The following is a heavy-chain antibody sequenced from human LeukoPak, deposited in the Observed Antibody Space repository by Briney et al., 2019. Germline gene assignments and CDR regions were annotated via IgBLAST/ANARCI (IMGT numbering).Heavy chain of an antibody. D-gene: IGHD6-19*01. J-gene: IGHJ4*02. CDR3: AKAPYSSGWPLDY. CDR2: IRYDGSNK. Sequence: GGSLRLSCAASGFTFSSYGMHWVRQAPGKGLGWVAFIRYDGSNKYYADSVKGRFTISRDNSKNTLYLQMNSLRAEDTAVYYCAKAPYSSGWPLDYWGQGTLVTVSS. CDR1: GFTFSSYG. V-gene: IGHV3-30*02.